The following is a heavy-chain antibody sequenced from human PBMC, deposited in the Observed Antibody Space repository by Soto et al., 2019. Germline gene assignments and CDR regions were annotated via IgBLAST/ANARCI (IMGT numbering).Heavy chain of an antibody. CDR1: GGSIRSGGYY. D-gene: IGHD5-18*01. CDR3: ARDRLLATAGTARHYFGLDV. J-gene: IGHJ6*02. Sequence: SETLSLTCTVSGGSIRSGGYYWSWVRQNPRRGLEWIGNIYYSGNTYYNPSLKSRLTISVDTSKNQFSLNLSSVTAADTAVYYCARDRLLATAGTARHYFGLDVWGQGTTVTVSS. V-gene: IGHV4-31*03. CDR2: IYYSGNT.